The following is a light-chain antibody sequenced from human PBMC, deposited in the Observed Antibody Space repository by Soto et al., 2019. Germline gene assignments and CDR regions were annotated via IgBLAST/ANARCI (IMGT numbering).Light chain of an antibody. V-gene: IGLV2-14*01. CDR2: DVS. J-gene: IGLJ2*01. CDR1: SSDVGGYNY. Sequence: QSALTQPASVSGSPGQSITISCTGTSSDVGGYNYVSWYQQHPGKAPKLMIYDVSNRPSGVSNRFSGSKSGNTASLTISGLQAEDGADYYCSSYTSSIVVFGGGTKLTVL. CDR3: SSYTSSIVV.